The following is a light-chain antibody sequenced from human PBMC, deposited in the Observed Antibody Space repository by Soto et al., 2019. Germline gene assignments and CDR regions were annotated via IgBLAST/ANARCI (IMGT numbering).Light chain of an antibody. Sequence: SVLTQPASVSGSPGQSIAISCTGNSSGIGTFNLVSWYQQHPGRAPKLIIYEVNKRPSGISSRFSASKSGNTASLTISGLQADDEADYYCYSFAGFNTQFGGGTKLTVL. J-gene: IGLJ2*01. CDR1: SSGIGTFNL. V-gene: IGLV2-23*02. CDR3: YSFAGFNTQ. CDR2: EVN.